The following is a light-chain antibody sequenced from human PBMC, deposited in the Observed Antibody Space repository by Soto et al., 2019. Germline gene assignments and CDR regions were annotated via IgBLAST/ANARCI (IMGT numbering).Light chain of an antibody. J-gene: IGKJ4*01. CDR1: QSVAGN. CDR2: GVS. V-gene: IGKV3-15*01. Sequence: EIVMTQSPATLSVSPGETATLSCRASQSVAGNLAWYQQKPGQSPRLLIYGVSTRATGVPARFSGSGSETDFSLTISSLQIEDFALYYCQQSNNWPPLTFGGGTKVEIK. CDR3: QQSNNWPPLT.